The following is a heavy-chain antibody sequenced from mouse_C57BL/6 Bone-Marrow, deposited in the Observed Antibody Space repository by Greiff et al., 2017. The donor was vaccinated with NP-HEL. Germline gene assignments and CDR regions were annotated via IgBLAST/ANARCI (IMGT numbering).Heavy chain of an antibody. CDR3: ARWDYPYFDY. CDR2: ISYDGSN. J-gene: IGHJ2*01. CDR1: GYSITSGYY. D-gene: IGHD2-4*01. V-gene: IGHV3-6*01. Sequence: EVKLMESGPGLVKPSQSLSLTCSVTGYSITSGYYWNWIRQFPGNKLEWMGYISYDGSNNYNPSLKNRISITRDTSKNQFFLKLNSVTTEDTATYYCARWDYPYFDYWGQGTTLTVSS.